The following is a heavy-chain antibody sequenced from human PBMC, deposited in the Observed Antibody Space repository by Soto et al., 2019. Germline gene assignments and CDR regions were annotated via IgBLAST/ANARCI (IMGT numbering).Heavy chain of an antibody. CDR2: IYYSGST. CDR1: GGSISSGDYY. CDR3: ARVGQYVVRGYYNAEVDV. D-gene: IGHD1-26*01. J-gene: IGHJ6*02. V-gene: IGHV4-30-4*01. Sequence: SETLSLTCTVSGGSISSGDYYWSWIRQPPGKALEWIGYIYYSGSTYYTPSLKRRASISVDTSKNQFSLKLTSVTAADTAVYYYARVGQYVVRGYYNAEVDVWGQGTTVAVSS.